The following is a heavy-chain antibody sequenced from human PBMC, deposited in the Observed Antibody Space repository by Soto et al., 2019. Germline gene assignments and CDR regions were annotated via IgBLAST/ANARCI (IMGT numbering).Heavy chain of an antibody. CDR2: IDPSDSYT. CDR1: GYSFTSYW. D-gene: IGHD3-3*01. Sequence: PGESLKISCKGSGYSFTSYWISWVRQMPGKGLEWMGRIDPSDSYTNYSPSFQGHVTISADKSISTAYLQWSSLKASDTAMYYCARIKEGYYDFWSRSPLNYYYYGTDVWGQGTTVTVSS. V-gene: IGHV5-10-1*01. J-gene: IGHJ6*02. CDR3: ARIKEGYYDFWSRSPLNYYYYGTDV.